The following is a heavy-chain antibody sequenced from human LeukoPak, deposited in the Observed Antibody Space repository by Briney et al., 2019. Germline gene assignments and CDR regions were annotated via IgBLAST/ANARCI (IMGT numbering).Heavy chain of an antibody. CDR3: ARPLRQQLVTGWFDP. CDR1: GDSINSYY. CDR2: ISHSGST. Sequence: KPSETLSLTCSVSGDSINSYYWSWIRQPPGKGLEWIGYISHSGSTNYNPSLKSRVTISVDTCKNQFSLRLTSVSAADTAVYYCARPLRQQLVTGWFDPWGQGTLVTVSS. V-gene: IGHV4-59*01. J-gene: IGHJ5*02. D-gene: IGHD6-6*01.